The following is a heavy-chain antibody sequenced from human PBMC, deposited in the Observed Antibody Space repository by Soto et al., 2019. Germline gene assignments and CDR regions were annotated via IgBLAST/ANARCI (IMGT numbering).Heavy chain of an antibody. CDR3: ARGGFTIFGVVTNSYNWFDP. CDR1: GYTFTSYG. J-gene: IGHJ5*02. CDR2: ISAYNGNT. V-gene: IGHV1-18*04. D-gene: IGHD3-3*01. Sequence: ASVKVSCKASGYTFTSYGISWVRQAPGQGLEWMGWISAYNGNTNYAQKLQGRVTMTTDTPTSTAYMELRSLRSDDTAVYYCARGGFTIFGVVTNSYNWFDPWGQGTLVTVSS.